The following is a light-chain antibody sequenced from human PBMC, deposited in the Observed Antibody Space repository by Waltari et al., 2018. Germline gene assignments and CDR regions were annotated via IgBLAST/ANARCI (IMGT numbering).Light chain of an antibody. CDR2: RSY. J-gene: IGLJ3*02. CDR1: TSNIGSHS. V-gene: IGLV1-47*01. Sequence: QSVLTPPPSVSGTPGQSVTISCSGTTSNIGSHSVYWYQQLPGTAPKLLIYRSYAPRAGTPTRFSGSRSVTSASPAISRLQSEDEANYYCATWDDTLSGPRVFGVGTRLTV. CDR3: ATWDDTLSGPRV.